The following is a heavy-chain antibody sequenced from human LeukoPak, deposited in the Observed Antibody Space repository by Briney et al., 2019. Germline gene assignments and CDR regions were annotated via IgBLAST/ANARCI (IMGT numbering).Heavy chain of an antibody. D-gene: IGHD3-22*01. CDR2: IKQDGSEK. Sequence: GGSLRLSCAASGFTFSSYWMSWVRQAPGKGLEWVANIKQDGSEKYYVDSVKGRFTISGDNAKNSLYLQMNSLRAEDTAVYYCARAGQYSGYQPFDYWGQGTLVTVSS. CDR3: ARAGQYSGYQPFDY. J-gene: IGHJ4*02. V-gene: IGHV3-7*01. CDR1: GFTFSSYW.